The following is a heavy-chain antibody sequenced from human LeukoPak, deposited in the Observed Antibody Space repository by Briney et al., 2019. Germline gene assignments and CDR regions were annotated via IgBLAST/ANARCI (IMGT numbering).Heavy chain of an antibody. J-gene: IGHJ3*02. Sequence: GGSLRLSCAASGFTFSSYSMNWVRQAPGKGLEWVSSISSSSSYIYYADSVKGRFTISRDNAKNSLYLQMNSLRAEDTAVYYCARDRSYDSSGYYYRGRTDAFDIWGQGTLVTVSS. D-gene: IGHD3-22*01. V-gene: IGHV3-21*01. CDR1: GFTFSSYS. CDR3: ARDRSYDSSGYYYRGRTDAFDI. CDR2: ISSSSSYI.